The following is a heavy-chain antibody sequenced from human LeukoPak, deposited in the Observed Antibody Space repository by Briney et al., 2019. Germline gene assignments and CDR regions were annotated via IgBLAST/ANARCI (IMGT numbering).Heavy chain of an antibody. V-gene: IGHV1-2*02. Sequence: ASVKVSCKTSGYTLTDYYIRWVRQAPGQGLEWMRWINPKSVDTRYAQNFQDRVTMTRDTSITTAYMELSGLRSDDTALYYCARGSEVGGTEKNALDIWGQGTMVTVSS. D-gene: IGHD1-26*01. CDR3: ARGSEVGGTEKNALDI. CDR1: GYTLTDYY. J-gene: IGHJ3*02. CDR2: INPKSVDT.